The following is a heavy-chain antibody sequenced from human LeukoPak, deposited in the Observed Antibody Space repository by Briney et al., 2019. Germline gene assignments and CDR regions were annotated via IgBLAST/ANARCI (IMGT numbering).Heavy chain of an antibody. CDR2: MNPNSGNT. CDR1: GYTFTSYD. CDR3: ARVGDAYYRSGSYFDY. V-gene: IGHV1-8*03. D-gene: IGHD3-10*01. J-gene: IGHJ4*02. Sequence: ASVKVSCKASGYTFTSYDINWVRQATGQGLEWMGWMNPNSGNTGYAQKFQGRVTITRNTSISTAYMELSSLRSEDTAVYYCARVGDAYYRSGSYFDYWGQGTLVTVSS.